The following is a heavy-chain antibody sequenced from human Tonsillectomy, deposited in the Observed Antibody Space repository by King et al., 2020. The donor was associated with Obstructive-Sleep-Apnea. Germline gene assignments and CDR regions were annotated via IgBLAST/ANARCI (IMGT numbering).Heavy chain of an antibody. D-gene: IGHD4-17*01. CDR2: ISRDGINK. V-gene: IGHV3-30*03. CDR1: GFMFSSYA. CDR3: ARLRVSYGDLPL. Sequence: VQLVESGGGGVQPGRSLRLSCEASGFMFSSYALHWVRQPPGRGPEWVAGISRDGINKEYVDSVKGRFTISRDNSKNTMYLEMSRLRAEDSAVYYCARLRVSYGDLPLWGRGTLLAVSS. J-gene: IGHJ2*01.